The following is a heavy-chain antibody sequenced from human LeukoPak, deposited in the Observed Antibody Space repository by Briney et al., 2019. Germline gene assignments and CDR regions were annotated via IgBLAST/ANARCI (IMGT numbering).Heavy chain of an antibody. V-gene: IGHV4-4*02. CDR1: GGSISSSNW. J-gene: IGHJ6*03. D-gene: IGHD6-13*01. Sequence: SETLSLTCAVSGGSISSSNWWSWVRQPPGKGLEWIGEIYHSGSTNYNPSLKSRVTISVDTSKNQFSLKLSSVTAADTAVYYCARRIMGAAAGTAYYYYYMDVWGKGTTVTVSS. CDR2: IYHSGST. CDR3: ARRIMGAAAGTAYYYYYMDV.